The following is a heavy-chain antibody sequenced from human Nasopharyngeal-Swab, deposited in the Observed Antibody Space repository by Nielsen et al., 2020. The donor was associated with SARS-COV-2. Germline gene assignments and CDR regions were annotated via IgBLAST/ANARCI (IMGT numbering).Heavy chain of an antibody. J-gene: IGHJ4*02. CDR1: GFTFHSYW. CDR3: ARASDPPVQLFLPPDY. CDR2: MDQSGLEE. Sequence: GGSLRLPCVASGFTFHSYWMNWVRQAPGKGLEWVANMDQSGLEEYYVDSVKGRFTISRDNAKNSLFLQMNSLRADDTAVYYCARASDPPVQLFLPPDYWGQGTLVTVSS. D-gene: IGHD5-24*01. V-gene: IGHV3-7*01.